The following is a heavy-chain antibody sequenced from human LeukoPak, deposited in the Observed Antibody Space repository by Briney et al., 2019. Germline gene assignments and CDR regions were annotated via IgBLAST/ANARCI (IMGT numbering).Heavy chain of an antibody. V-gene: IGHV4-31*03. CDR2: IDYGATT. J-gene: IGHJ5*02. CDR3: ARTASNWFDP. CDR1: GGSINGGRYR. Sequence: TSQTLSLTCTVSGGSINGGRYRWRWIRQHPGKGLEWIGYIDYGATTSYNPSLKSRVNISVDTSKNQFSLTVSSVTAADTAVYYCARTASNWFDPWGHGSLVTVSS.